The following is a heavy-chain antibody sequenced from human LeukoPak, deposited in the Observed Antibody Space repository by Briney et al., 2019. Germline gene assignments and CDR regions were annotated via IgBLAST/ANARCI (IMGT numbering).Heavy chain of an antibody. Sequence: GGPLRLSCVASGFTFGKYWMSWVRQAPGKGLEWVANIKLGGSEKNYVDSVKGRFTISRDNTKNSLYLQMNSLRAEDTAVFYCARDQYDTWSRRGNFDSWGQGTLVIVPS. CDR2: IKLGGSEK. V-gene: IGHV3-7*03. D-gene: IGHD3-3*01. CDR1: GFTFGKYW. CDR3: ARDQYDTWSRRGNFDS. J-gene: IGHJ4*02.